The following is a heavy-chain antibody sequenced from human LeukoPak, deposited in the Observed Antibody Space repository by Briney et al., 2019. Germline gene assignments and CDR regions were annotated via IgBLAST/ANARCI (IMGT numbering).Heavy chain of an antibody. CDR3: ARGTVVTRGHFAY. CDR2: INSDGSST. D-gene: IGHD4-23*01. J-gene: IGHJ4*02. CDR1: GFTFSSYW. Sequence: TGGSLRLSCAASGFTFSSYWMHWVRHAPGKGLVWVSRINSDGSSTSYADSVKGRFTISRDNAKNTLYLQMNSLRAEDTAVYYCARGTVVTRGHFAYWGQGTLVTVSS. V-gene: IGHV3-74*01.